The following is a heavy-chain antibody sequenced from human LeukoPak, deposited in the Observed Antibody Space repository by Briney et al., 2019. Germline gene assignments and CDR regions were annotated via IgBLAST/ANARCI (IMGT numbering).Heavy chain of an antibody. V-gene: IGHV3-30*18. CDR2: ISYDGSNK. Sequence: GGSLRLSCAASGFTFSSYGMHWVRQAPGKGLEWVAVISYDGSNKYYADSVKGRFTISRDNSKNTLYLQMNSLRAEDTAVYYCAKDPPSPGALGEVDYWGQGTLVTVSS. CDR1: GFTFSSYG. J-gene: IGHJ4*02. CDR3: AKDPPSPGALGEVDY. D-gene: IGHD3-16*01.